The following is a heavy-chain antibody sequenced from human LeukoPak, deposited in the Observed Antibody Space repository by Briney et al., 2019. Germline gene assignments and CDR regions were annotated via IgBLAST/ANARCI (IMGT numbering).Heavy chain of an antibody. D-gene: IGHD6-19*01. CDR3: TTPSPIELRGREQWLNTFDI. CDR1: GFTFSSYW. CDR2: IQGKTEGETT. V-gene: IGHV3-15*01. Sequence: SGGSLRLSCAASGFTFSSYWMSWVRQAPGKGLEWVGRIQGKTEGETTDYAAPVKGRFTISRDDSKDKLYLQMNSLKSEDTAVYYCTTPSPIELRGREQWLNTFDIWGQGTMVTVTS. J-gene: IGHJ3*02.